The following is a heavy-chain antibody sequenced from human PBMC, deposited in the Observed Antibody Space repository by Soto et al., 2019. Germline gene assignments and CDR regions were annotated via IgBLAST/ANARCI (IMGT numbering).Heavy chain of an antibody. D-gene: IGHD2-21*01. Sequence: QLQLQESGPGLVKPSETLSLTCSVSGGSISSTSFYWGWIRQPPGKGLEWFWTTYYNGNTYYYPSLRSRVTIAVDPSKKQFSLRLNAVTAADTAVYYCARALGWLRGSFDSWGQGTQVTVSS. CDR2: TYYNGNT. CDR3: ARALGWLRGSFDS. V-gene: IGHV4-39*01. CDR1: GGSISSTSFY. J-gene: IGHJ4*02.